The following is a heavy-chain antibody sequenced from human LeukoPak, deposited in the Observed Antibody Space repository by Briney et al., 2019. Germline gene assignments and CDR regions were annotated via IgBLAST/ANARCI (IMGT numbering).Heavy chain of an antibody. CDR2: ISGSGGST. Sequence: PGGSLRLSCEVSGFTVDDYGMSWVRQTPGKGLEWVSAISGSGGSTYYADSVKGRFTISRDNSKNTLYLQMNSLRAEDTAVYYCAKGGDILTGYLDYWGQGTLVTVSS. V-gene: IGHV3-23*01. CDR1: GFTVDDYG. D-gene: IGHD3-9*01. J-gene: IGHJ4*02. CDR3: AKGGDILTGYLDY.